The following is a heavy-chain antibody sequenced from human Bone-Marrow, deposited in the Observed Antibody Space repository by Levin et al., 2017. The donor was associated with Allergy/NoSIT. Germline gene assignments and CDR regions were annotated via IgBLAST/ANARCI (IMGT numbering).Heavy chain of an antibody. D-gene: IGHD3-3*01. CDR2: ISYDGKNK. Sequence: GGSLRLSCAASGFTFSSYAMHWVRQAPGKGLEWVGAISYDGKNKYYTDSVKGRFTISRDNSGNTLYLQMDTPRADDTAVYYCAKDKLFYGVAEQWAIEYWGQGTLVTVSS. J-gene: IGHJ4*02. CDR3: AKDKLFYGVAEQWAIEY. V-gene: IGHV3-30*04. CDR1: GFTFSSYA.